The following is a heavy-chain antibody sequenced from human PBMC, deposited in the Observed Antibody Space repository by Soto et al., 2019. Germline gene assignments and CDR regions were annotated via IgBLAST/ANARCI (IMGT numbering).Heavy chain of an antibody. CDR1: GGSFSGYY. CDR3: ARGKGDY. V-gene: IGHV4-34*01. CDR2: INHSGST. Sequence: QVQLQQWGAGLLKPSETLSLTCAVYGGSFSGYYWSWIRQPPGKGLEWIGEINHSGSTNYNPSLKSRVTISVDTSMSQCSLKLSSVTASDTAVYYCARGKGDYWGQGTLVTVSS. J-gene: IGHJ4*02.